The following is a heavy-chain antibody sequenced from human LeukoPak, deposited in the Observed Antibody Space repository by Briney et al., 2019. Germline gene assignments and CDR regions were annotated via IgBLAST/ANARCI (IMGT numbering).Heavy chain of an antibody. Sequence: GGSLRLSCAASGFTFSSYWMHWVLQAPGKGLLWVSRIDTDGTTTDYADSVKGRFTVSRDNAKNTVYLQMNSLRAEDTAIYYCVRADYDSSGYHFDYWGQGVLVTVSS. J-gene: IGHJ4*02. CDR1: GFTFSSYW. V-gene: IGHV3-74*01. CDR3: VRADYDSSGYHFDY. D-gene: IGHD3-22*01. CDR2: IDTDGTTT.